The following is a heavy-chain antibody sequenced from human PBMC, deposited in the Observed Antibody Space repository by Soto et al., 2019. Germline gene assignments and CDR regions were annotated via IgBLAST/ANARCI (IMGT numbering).Heavy chain of an antibody. J-gene: IGHJ5*02. Sequence: SVKVSCKASGGTFSSHTFTWVRQAPGQGLEWVGRIIPILGIENYAQKLQGRVTITADKSTSTAYMELSSLRSEDTAVYYCAREALRPQLEHNGFDPWGQGTLVTVSS. D-gene: IGHD1-1*01. CDR2: IIPILGIE. CDR1: GGTFSSHT. V-gene: IGHV1-69*04. CDR3: AREALRPQLEHNGFDP.